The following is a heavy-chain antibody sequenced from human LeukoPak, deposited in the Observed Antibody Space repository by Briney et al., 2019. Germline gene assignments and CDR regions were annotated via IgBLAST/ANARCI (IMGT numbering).Heavy chain of an antibody. CDR2: INPNSGGT. J-gene: IGHJ6*02. D-gene: IGHD5-12*01. Sequence: ASVKVSCKASGYTFTGYYMHWVRQAPGQGLEWMGWINPNSGGTNYAQKFQGGVTMTRDTSIGTAYMELSRLRSDDTAVYYCARARGATWAEYYYYGMDVWGQGTTVTVSS. CDR1: GYTFTGYY. CDR3: ARARGATWAEYYYYGMDV. V-gene: IGHV1-2*02.